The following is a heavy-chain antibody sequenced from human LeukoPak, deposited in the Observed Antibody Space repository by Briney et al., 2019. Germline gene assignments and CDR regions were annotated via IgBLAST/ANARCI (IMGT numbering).Heavy chain of an antibody. V-gene: IGHV3-23*01. Sequence: PGGSLRLSCAASGFTFSSYAMSWVRQAPGKGLEWVSAISGSGGSTYYADSVKGRFTISRDNSKNTLYLQMNSLRAEDTAVYYCAADPTYYYDSSGYQYALWGRGTLVTVSS. CDR1: GFTFSSYA. D-gene: IGHD3-22*01. J-gene: IGHJ2*01. CDR2: ISGSGGST. CDR3: AADPTYYYDSSGYQYAL.